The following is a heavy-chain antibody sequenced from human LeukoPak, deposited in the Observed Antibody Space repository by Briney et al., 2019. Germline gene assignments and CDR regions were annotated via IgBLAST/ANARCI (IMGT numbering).Heavy chain of an antibody. CDR1: GYSFTSYW. V-gene: IGHV5-51*01. J-gene: IGHJ4*02. D-gene: IGHD6-19*01. CDR3: ARYSSDWYYFEA. CDR2: IYPGDSDT. Sequence: GESLKISCKGSGYSFTSYWIGWVRQMPGKGLEWMGIIYPGDSDTRYSPSFQGQVTISADKSINTAYLQWNSLKASDTAIYYCARYSSDWYYFEAWGQGTLVTVSS.